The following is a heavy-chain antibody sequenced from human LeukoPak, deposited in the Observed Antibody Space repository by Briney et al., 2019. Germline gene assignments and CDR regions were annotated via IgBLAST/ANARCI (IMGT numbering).Heavy chain of an antibody. V-gene: IGHV3-9*01. CDR3: AKDLYSGYDLALDY. J-gene: IGHJ4*02. D-gene: IGHD5-12*01. CDR1: GFTFDDYA. Sequence: SGGSLRLSCAASGFTFDDYAMHWVRHAPGKGLEWVSGISWNSGSIVYADSVKGRFTISRDNAKNSLYLQMNSLRAEDTALYYCAKDLYSGYDLALDYGGQGTLATVS. CDR2: ISWNSGSI.